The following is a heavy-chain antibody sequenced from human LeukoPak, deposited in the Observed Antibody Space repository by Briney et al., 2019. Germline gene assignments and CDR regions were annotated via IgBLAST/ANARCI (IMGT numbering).Heavy chain of an antibody. CDR2: IIPIFGTA. V-gene: IGHV1-69*01. J-gene: IGHJ4*02. CDR1: GGTFSSYA. Sequence: SVKVSCKASGGTFSSYAISWVRQAPGQGLEWMGGIIPIFGTANYAQKFQGRVTITADESTSTAYMELSSLRSEDTAVYYCARSPGVRYFDWSHSAYFDYWGQETLVTVSS. CDR3: ARSPGVRYFDWSHSAYFDY. D-gene: IGHD3-9*01.